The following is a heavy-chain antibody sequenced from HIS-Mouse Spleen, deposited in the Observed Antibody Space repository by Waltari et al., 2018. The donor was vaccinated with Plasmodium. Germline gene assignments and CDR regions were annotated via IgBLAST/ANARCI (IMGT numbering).Heavy chain of an antibody. D-gene: IGHD6-13*01. CDR3: ARVLGYKAAAGTFVEYFQH. CDR2: INPNSGGT. CDR1: GYTFTGYY. V-gene: IGHV1-2*02. J-gene: IGHJ1*01. Sequence: QVQLVQSGAEVKKPGASVKVSCKAPGYTFTGYYMPWVRQAPGQGLEWMGWINPNSGGTNYAQKFQGRVTMTRDTSISTAYMELSRLRSDDTAVYYCARVLGYKAAAGTFVEYFQHWGQGTLVTVSS.